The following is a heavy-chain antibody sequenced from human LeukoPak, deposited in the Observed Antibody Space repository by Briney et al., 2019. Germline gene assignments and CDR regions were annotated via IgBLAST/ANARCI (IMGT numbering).Heavy chain of an antibody. J-gene: IGHJ5*02. V-gene: IGHV3-9*01. Sequence: GRSLRLSCAASGFTFDDYAMHWVRQAPGKGLEWVSGISWNSGSIGYADSVKGRFTISRDNAKNTLYLQMNSLRAGDTAVYYCARDQGDWFDPWGQGTLVTVSS. CDR1: GFTFDDYA. CDR2: ISWNSGSI. CDR3: ARDQGDWFDP.